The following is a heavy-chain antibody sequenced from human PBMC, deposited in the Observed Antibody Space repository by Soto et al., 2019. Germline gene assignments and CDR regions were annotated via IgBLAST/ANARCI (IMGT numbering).Heavy chain of an antibody. CDR2: IYPGDSDT. D-gene: IGHD5-18*01. J-gene: IGHJ6*02. V-gene: IGHV5-51*01. CDR1: GYSFTSYW. CDR3: ARRARRGYSSREGYGMDV. Sequence: PGESLKISCKGSGYSFTSYWIGWVRQMPGKGLEWMGIIYPGDSDTRYSPSFQGQVTISADKSISTAYLQWSSLKASDTAMYYCARRARRGYSSREGYGMDVWGQGTTVTVSS.